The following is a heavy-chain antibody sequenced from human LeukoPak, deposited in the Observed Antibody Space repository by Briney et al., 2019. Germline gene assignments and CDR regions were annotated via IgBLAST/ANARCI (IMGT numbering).Heavy chain of an antibody. CDR3: ARDLTADYDNLTGYGRGYYYYGMDV. CDR2: IKQDGSEK. CDR1: GFTFSSFW. Sequence: PGGSLRLSCAASGFTFSSFWMSWVRQAPGKGLEWVANIKQDGSEKYYVDSVKGRFTISRDNAKNSLYLQMISLRAEDTAVYYCARDLTADYDNLTGYGRGYYYYGMDVWGQGTTVTVSS. J-gene: IGHJ6*02. D-gene: IGHD3-9*01. V-gene: IGHV3-7*01.